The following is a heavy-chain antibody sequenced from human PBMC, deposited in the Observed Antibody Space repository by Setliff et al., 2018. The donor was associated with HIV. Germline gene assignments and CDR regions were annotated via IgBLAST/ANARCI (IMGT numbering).Heavy chain of an antibody. CDR1: GFTFEDYG. V-gene: IGHV3-20*04. Sequence: PGESLKISCAVSGFTFEDYGMSWVRQAPGKGLEGVSGINWNGGSTGYVDSVKGRFTISRDNAKNSLYLQMNSLRAEDMALYYCVRDKWLVPDTFDIWGQGTMVTVSS. J-gene: IGHJ3*02. CDR3: VRDKWLVPDTFDI. D-gene: IGHD6-19*01. CDR2: INWNGGST.